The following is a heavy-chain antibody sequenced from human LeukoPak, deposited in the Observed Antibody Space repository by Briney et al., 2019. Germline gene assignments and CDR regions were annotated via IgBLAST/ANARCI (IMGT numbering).Heavy chain of an antibody. CDR1: GFTFSTYW. CDR3: ARDGVGASHDY. V-gene: IGHV3-74*01. D-gene: IGHD1-26*01. J-gene: IGHJ4*02. CDR2: ISRDGTTT. Sequence: GGSLRLSCEASGFTFSTYWIHWVRRTPGKGLVWVSRISRDGTTTTYADSVKGRFTISRDNAKNTLYLEMNSLRAEDTAVYFCARDGVGASHDYWGQGTLVTVSS.